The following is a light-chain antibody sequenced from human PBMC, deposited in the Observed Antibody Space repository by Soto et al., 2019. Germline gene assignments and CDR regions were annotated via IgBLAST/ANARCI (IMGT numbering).Light chain of an antibody. Sequence: EIVLTQSPGTLSLSPGQRATLSCRASQRLSASDIAWYQQKPGQAPKFLIYGVSSRATGIPDRFSGSGSGTDFTLTISRLEPEDFAVYHGQQYGSSPLITFGQGTRLEI. CDR1: QRLSASD. CDR2: GVS. V-gene: IGKV3-20*01. CDR3: QQYGSSPLIT. J-gene: IGKJ5*01.